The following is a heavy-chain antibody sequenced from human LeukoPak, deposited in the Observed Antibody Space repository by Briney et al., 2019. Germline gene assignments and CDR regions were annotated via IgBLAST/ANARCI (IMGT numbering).Heavy chain of an antibody. CDR1: GGTFSSYA. V-gene: IGHV1-69*13. CDR2: IIPIFGTA. CDR3: ATRYCSSTSCYTGVYDAFDI. Sequence: SVKVSCKASGGTFSSYAISWVRQAPGQRLEWMGGIIPIFGTANYAQKFQGRVTITPDESTSTAYMELSSLRSEDTDVYYCATRYCSSTSCYTGVYDAFDIWGQGTMVTVSS. J-gene: IGHJ3*02. D-gene: IGHD2-2*02.